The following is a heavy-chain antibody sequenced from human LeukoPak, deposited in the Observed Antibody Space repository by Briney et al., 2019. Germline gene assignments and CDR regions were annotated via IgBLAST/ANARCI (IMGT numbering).Heavy chain of an antibody. CDR3: ARHYYDSGGYYCAFDI. D-gene: IGHD3-22*01. Sequence: GGSLRLSCAASGFTFSSNYMSWVRQAPGKGLEWVSVIYSGGSTYYADSVKGRFTVSRDNAKISLYLQMDSLRAEDTAEYYCARHYYDSGGYYCAFDIWGRGAMVTVSS. CDR2: IYSGGST. CDR1: GFTFSSNY. V-gene: IGHV3-53*01. J-gene: IGHJ3*02.